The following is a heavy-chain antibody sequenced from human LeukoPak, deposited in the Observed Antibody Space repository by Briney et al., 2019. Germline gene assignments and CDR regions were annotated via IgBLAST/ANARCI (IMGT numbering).Heavy chain of an antibody. V-gene: IGHV4-59*01. J-gene: IGHJ4*02. CDR2: IYYSGST. Sequence: SETLSLTCTVSGGSISSYYWSRIRQPPGKGLEWIGYIYYSGSTNYNPSLKSRVTISVDTSKNQFSLKLSSVTAADTAVYYCARARGMATIHFDYWGQGTLVTVSS. CDR3: ARARGMATIHFDY. D-gene: IGHD5-24*01. CDR1: GGSISSYY.